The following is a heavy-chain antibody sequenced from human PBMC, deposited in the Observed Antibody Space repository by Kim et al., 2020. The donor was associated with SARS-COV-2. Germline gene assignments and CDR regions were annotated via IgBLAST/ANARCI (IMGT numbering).Heavy chain of an antibody. V-gene: IGHV3-74*03. CDR2: TST. J-gene: IGHJ5*02. D-gene: IGHD3-3*01. CDR3: ARSDWFDP. Sequence: TSTAYADSVKGRFIISRGISRNTLHLQRNSLRVEDTAVYYCARSDWFDPWGQGTLVTVSS.